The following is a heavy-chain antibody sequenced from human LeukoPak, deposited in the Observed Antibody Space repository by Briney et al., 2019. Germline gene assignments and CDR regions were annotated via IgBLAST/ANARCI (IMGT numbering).Heavy chain of an antibody. D-gene: IGHD6-6*01. CDR2: IQYDGANK. Sequence: GGSLRLSCAASGFSFSSLGMHWVRQAPGKGREGVSFIQYDGANKWYADSVKGRFTIPRDNSKNTLYLQMNSLRTEDTAVYYCAKISALLHFDYWGQGTLVTVSS. J-gene: IGHJ4*02. CDR1: GFSFSSLG. CDR3: AKISALLHFDY. V-gene: IGHV3-30*02.